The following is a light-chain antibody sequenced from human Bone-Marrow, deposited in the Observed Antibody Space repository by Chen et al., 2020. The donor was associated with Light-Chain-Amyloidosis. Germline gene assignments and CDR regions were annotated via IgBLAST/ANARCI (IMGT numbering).Light chain of an antibody. J-gene: IGLJ1*01. V-gene: IGLV2-14*01. CDR1: SSDVGGDNH. CDR2: EVT. Sequence: QSALTQPASVSGSPGQSITLSCTGTSSDVGGDNHVSWYPQHPDKASKLMIYEVTNRPSWVPPRFAGSKSDNTASLTISALQTEDEADYFCSSYTITNTLVFGSGTRVTVL. CDR3: SSYTITNTLV.